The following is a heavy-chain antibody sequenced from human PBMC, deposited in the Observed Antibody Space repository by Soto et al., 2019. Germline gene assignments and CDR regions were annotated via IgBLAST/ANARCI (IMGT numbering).Heavy chain of an antibody. D-gene: IGHD2-15*01. CDR3: ARYCSGGSCYPGLEIGESWFDP. CDR2: IYYSGST. J-gene: IGHJ5*02. Sequence: SETLSLTCTVSGGSISSYYWSWIRQPLGKGLEWIGYIYYSGSTNYNPSLKSRVTISVDTSKNQFSLKLSSVTAADTAVYYCARYCSGGSCYPGLEIGESWFDPWGQGTLVTVSS. CDR1: GGSISSYY. V-gene: IGHV4-59*01.